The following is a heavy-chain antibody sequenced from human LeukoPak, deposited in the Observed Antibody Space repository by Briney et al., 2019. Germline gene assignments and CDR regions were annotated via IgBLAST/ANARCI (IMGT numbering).Heavy chain of an antibody. Sequence: KSGPTLVKPTQTLTLTCTFSGFSLSTSGMCVSWIRQPPGKALEWLARIDWDDDKYYSTSLKTRLTISKDTSKNQVVLTMANMDPADTATYFCARTRHYDILTGPVLYYFDYWGQGTLVTVSS. CDR1: GFSLSTSGMC. D-gene: IGHD3-9*01. CDR3: ARTRHYDILTGPVLYYFDY. J-gene: IGHJ4*02. CDR2: IDWDDDK. V-gene: IGHV2-70*11.